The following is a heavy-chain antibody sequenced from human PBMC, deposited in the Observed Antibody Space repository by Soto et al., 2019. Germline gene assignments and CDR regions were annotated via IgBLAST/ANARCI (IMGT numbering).Heavy chain of an antibody. CDR3: ERSQENDDILADYYDYYYYYMDV. J-gene: IGHJ6*03. V-gene: IGHV4-59*01. Sequence: SETLSLTCSVSGGSMRSYYWSWIRHPPGKGLEWIGSIYYSGSTNYNPSLKSRVTLSVAPSKKQFSLKLSAVTAADTAEYYGERSQENDDILADYYDYYYYYMDVWGRGSSVPVSS. CDR1: GGSMRSYY. D-gene: IGHD3-9*01. CDR2: IYYSGST.